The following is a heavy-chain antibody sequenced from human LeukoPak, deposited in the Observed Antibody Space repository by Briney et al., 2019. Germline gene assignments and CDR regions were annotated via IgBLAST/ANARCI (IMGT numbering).Heavy chain of an antibody. J-gene: IGHJ4*02. CDR3: ATLVAVGATYFDF. V-gene: IGHV3-23*01. Sequence: GGSLRLSCAASGFTFSSYAMGWVRQAPGKGLEWVSAISGSGDSTYYADSVKGRFTISRDNSKNTLDLQMNNLRVDDTAVYYCATLVAVGATYFDFWGQGTLVTVSS. CDR1: GFTFSSYA. D-gene: IGHD1-26*01. CDR2: ISGSGDST.